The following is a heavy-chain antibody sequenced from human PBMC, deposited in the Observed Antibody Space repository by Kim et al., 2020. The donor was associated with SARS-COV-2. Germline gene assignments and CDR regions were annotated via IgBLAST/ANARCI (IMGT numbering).Heavy chain of an antibody. Sequence: GGSLRLSCAASGFTFSSYAMSWVRQAPGKGLEWVSAISGSGGSTYYADSVKGRFTISRDNSKNTLYLQMNSLRAEDTAVYYCAKRPRSTIRPGDAFDIWGQGTMVTVSS. J-gene: IGHJ3*02. CDR3: AKRPRSTIRPGDAFDI. CDR1: GFTFSSYA. D-gene: IGHD3-16*02. V-gene: IGHV3-23*01. CDR2: ISGSGGST.